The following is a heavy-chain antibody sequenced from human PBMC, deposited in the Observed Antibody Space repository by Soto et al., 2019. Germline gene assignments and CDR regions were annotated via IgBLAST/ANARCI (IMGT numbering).Heavy chain of an antibody. V-gene: IGHV3-33*01. Sequence: QVQLVESGGGVVQPGRSLRLSCAASGFTFSSYGMHWVRQAPGKGLEWVAVIWYDGSNKYYADSVKGRFTISRDNSKNPLYLRMNSLRAEDTAVYYCARDYGGSGYPRYYFDYWGQGTLVTVSS. CDR2: IWYDGSNK. J-gene: IGHJ4*02. D-gene: IGHD3-22*01. CDR1: GFTFSSYG. CDR3: ARDYGGSGYPRYYFDY.